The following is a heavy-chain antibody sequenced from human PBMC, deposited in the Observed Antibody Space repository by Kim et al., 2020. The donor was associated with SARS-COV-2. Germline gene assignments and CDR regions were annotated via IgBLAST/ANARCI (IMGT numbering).Heavy chain of an antibody. V-gene: IGHV1-69*01. D-gene: IGHD5-18*01. J-gene: IGHJ4*02. CDR3: ARDPPGYSLGYFDY. Sequence: AQKFQGRVTITADESTSTAYMELSSLRSEDTAVYYCARDPPGYSLGYFDYWGQGTLVTVSS.